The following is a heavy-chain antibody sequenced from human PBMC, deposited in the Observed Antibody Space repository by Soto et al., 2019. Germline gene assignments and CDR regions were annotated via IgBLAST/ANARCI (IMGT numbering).Heavy chain of an antibody. Sequence: SETLSLTCAVYGGSFSGYYWRWIRQPPGKGLEWIGEINHSGSTNYNPSLKSRVTISVDTSKNQFSLKLSSVTAPDTAVYYCARARMYYDILTGYYSSFDYWGQVTLGTVSS. J-gene: IGHJ4*02. D-gene: IGHD3-9*01. CDR2: INHSGST. CDR1: GGSFSGYY. V-gene: IGHV4-34*01. CDR3: ARARMYYDILTGYYSSFDY.